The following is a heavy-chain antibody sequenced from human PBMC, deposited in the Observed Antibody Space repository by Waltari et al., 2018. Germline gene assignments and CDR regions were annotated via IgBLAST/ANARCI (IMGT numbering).Heavy chain of an antibody. Sequence: QVQLVESGGGVVQPGRSLRLSCAASGFTFSSYGMHWVRQAPGKGLEWVAVIWYDGSNKYYADSVKCRFTISRDNSKNTLYLQMNSLRAEDTAVYYCAKEPLAYCSSTSCYVGIDYWGQGTLVTVSS. J-gene: IGHJ4*02. CDR1: GFTFSSYG. CDR2: IWYDGSNK. D-gene: IGHD2-2*01. V-gene: IGHV3-33*06. CDR3: AKEPLAYCSSTSCYVGIDY.